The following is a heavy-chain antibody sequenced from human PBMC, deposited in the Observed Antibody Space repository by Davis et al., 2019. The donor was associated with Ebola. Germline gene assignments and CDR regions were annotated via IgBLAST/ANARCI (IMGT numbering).Heavy chain of an antibody. Sequence: SETLSLTCTVSGGSIYSYYCDWIRQPPGKGLEWIGYVHYSGSTNYNPSLKSRVTMSVDTSKNQFSLKLTSVTAADTAVFYCARGSGWYRTPFDYWGQGTLVTVSS. D-gene: IGHD6-19*01. CDR1: GGSIYSYY. V-gene: IGHV4-59*01. CDR2: VHYSGST. CDR3: ARGSGWYRTPFDY. J-gene: IGHJ4*02.